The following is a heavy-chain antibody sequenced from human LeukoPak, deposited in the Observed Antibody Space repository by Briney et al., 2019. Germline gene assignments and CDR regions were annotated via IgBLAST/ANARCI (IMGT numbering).Heavy chain of an antibody. J-gene: IGHJ6*03. CDR3: ARSYRSYYYYYMDV. CDR2: IIPILGTA. CDR1: GGTFTSYA. Sequence: SVKVSCKASGGTFTSYAISWVRQAPGQGLEWMGGIIPILGTANYAQKFQGRATITADESTSTANMELSSLRSEDTAVYYCARSYRSYYYYYMDVWGKGTTVTISS. V-gene: IGHV1-69*13. D-gene: IGHD2-21*01.